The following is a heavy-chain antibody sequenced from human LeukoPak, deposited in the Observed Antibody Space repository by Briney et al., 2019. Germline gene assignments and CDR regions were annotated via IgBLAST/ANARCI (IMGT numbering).Heavy chain of an antibody. CDR1: GFTFSSYA. D-gene: IGHD2-2*01. V-gene: IGHV3-48*04. CDR3: ARDQDIVVVPAATEDY. CDR2: ISSSSSTI. J-gene: IGHJ4*02. Sequence: GGSLRLSCAASGFTFSSYAMHWVRQAPGKGLEWVSYISSSSSTIYYADSVKGRFTISRDNAKNSLYLQMNSLRAEDTAVYYCARDQDIVVVPAATEDYWGQGTLVTVSS.